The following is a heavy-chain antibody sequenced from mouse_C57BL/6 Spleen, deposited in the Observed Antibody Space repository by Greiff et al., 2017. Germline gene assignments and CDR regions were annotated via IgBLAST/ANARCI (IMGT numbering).Heavy chain of an antibody. CDR2: IYPGVGAT. D-gene: IGHD4-1*01. J-gene: IGHJ2*01. CDR3: ARASPWENYFDY. V-gene: IGHV1-80*01. CDR1: GYAFSSYW. Sequence: QVQLKQSGAELVKPGASVKISCKASGYAFSSYWMNWVKQRPGKGLEWIGQIYPGVGATNYNGKFKGKATLTADTSSSTSSMQLSSLTSEDSAVYVCARASPWENYFDYWGQGTTLTVSS.